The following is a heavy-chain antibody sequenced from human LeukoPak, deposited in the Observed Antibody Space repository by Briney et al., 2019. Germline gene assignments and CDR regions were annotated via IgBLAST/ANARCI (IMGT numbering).Heavy chain of an antibody. CDR3: ARDAGGGYSTYFDY. CDR1: GGSISSYY. J-gene: IGHJ4*02. D-gene: IGHD6-13*01. V-gene: IGHV4-4*07. CDR2: IYTSGST. Sequence: PSETLSLTCTVSGGSISSYYWSWIRQPAGKGLEWIGRIYTSGSTNYNPSLKSRVTISVDRSKNQFSLKLSSVTAADTAVYYCARDAGGGYSTYFDYWGQGTLVTVSS.